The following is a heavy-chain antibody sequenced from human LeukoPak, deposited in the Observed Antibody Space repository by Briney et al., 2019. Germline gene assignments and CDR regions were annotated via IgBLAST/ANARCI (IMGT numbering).Heavy chain of an antibody. CDR3: ARTDYYDSSGYLDYFDY. J-gene: IGHJ4*02. CDR1: GGSISNYY. Sequence: PSETLSLTCSVSGGSISNYYWSWIRQSAGKGLEWIGRFYTGGSPTYNPSLKSRVTMSVDTSKNQFSLKLTSVTAADTAVYYCARTDYYDSSGYLDYFDYWGQGTLVTVSS. D-gene: IGHD3-22*01. CDR2: FYTGGSP. V-gene: IGHV4-4*07.